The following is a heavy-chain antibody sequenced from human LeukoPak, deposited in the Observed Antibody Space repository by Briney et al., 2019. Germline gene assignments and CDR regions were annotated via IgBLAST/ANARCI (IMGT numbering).Heavy chain of an antibody. V-gene: IGHV3-23*01. D-gene: IGHD5-18*01. CDR2: TSGSDDST. CDR3: AKDLGYSYGYSYYFDY. Sequence: GGSLRLSCAASGFTFSSYAMNWVRQAPGKGLEWVSTTSGSDDSTYYADSVKGRFTVSRDNSKNALYLQMNSLRAEDTAIYYCAKDLGYSYGYSYYFDYWGQGTLVTVSS. CDR1: GFTFSSYA. J-gene: IGHJ4*02.